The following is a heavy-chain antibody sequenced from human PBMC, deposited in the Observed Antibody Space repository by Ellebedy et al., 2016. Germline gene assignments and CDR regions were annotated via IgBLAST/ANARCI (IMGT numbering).Heavy chain of an antibody. CDR2: IIPIFGTA. CDR3: ATVDTAMGRYYGMDV. Sequence: SVKVSXXASGGTFSSYAISWVRQAPGQGLEWMGGIIPIFGTANYAQKFQGRVTITADESTSTAYMELSSLRSEDTAVYYCATVDTAMGRYYGMDVWGQGTTVTVSS. J-gene: IGHJ6*02. CDR1: GGTFSSYA. V-gene: IGHV1-69*13. D-gene: IGHD5-18*01.